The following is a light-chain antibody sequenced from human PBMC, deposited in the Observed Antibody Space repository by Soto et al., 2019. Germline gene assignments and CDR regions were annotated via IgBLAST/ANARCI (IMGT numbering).Light chain of an antibody. V-gene: IGLV2-14*01. J-gene: IGLJ1*01. CDR3: SSYTSVSTHV. CDR2: EVS. Sequence: QSVLTQPASVSGSPGQSITISCTGTTSDIGTYSYVSWYQQHAGKAPKLIIYEVSHRPSGVSNRFSGSKSGSTASLTISGLQAEDEADYYCSSYTSVSTHVFGTGTKVTVL. CDR1: TSDIGTYSY.